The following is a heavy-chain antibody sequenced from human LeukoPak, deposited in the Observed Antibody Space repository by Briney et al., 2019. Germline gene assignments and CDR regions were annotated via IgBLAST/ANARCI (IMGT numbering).Heavy chain of an antibody. D-gene: IGHD1-26*01. V-gene: IGHV3-53*01. CDR1: GFTVSNNY. Sequence: GSLRLSCAASGFTVSNNYMSWVRQAPGKGLEWVSVIYSGGSTYYADSVKGRFTISRDNSKNTLYLQMNSLRAEDTAVYYCARDRAWDSGSLGKVNYYGMDVWGQGTTVTVSS. J-gene: IGHJ6*02. CDR2: IYSGGST. CDR3: ARDRAWDSGSLGKVNYYGMDV.